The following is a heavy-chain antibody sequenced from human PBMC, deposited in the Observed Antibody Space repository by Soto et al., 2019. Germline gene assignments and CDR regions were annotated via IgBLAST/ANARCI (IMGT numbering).Heavy chain of an antibody. CDR2: IYYSGST. CDR3: ARTVRGPYGMDV. CDR1: GGSVSSGSYY. J-gene: IGHJ6*02. V-gene: IGHV4-61*01. D-gene: IGHD3-10*01. Sequence: SETLSLTCTVSGGSVSSGSYYWGWIRQPPGKGLEWIGYIYYSGSTNYNPSLKSRVTISVDTSKNQFSLKLSSVTAADTAVYYCARTVRGPYGMDVWGQGTTVTVSS.